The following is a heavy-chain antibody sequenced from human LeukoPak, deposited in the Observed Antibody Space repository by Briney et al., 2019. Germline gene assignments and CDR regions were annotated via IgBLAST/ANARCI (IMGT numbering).Heavy chain of an antibody. J-gene: IGHJ4*02. CDR2: IYYSGST. D-gene: IGHD6-13*01. CDR1: GGSNSSYY. CDR3: VRSSSWYGGDY. V-gene: IGHV4-59*01. Sequence: SETLSLTCTVSGGSNSSYYWSWIRQPSGKGLEWIGYIYYSGSTNYNPSLKSRVTISVDTSKNQFSLKLSSVTAADTAVYYCVRSSSWYGGDYWGQGTLVTVYS.